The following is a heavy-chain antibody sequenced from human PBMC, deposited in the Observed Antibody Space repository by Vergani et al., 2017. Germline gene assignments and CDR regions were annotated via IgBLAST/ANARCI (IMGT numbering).Heavy chain of an antibody. Sequence: QVQLQESGPGLVKPSETLSLTCTVSGGSISSYYWSWIRQPPGKGLEWIGYIYYSGSTNYNPSLKSRVTISVDTSKNQFSLKLSSVTAADTAVYYCARDVGSKYCNGGSCYSEAPSHYYYMDVWGKGTTVTVSS. D-gene: IGHD2-15*01. CDR3: ARDVGSKYCNGGSCYSEAPSHYYYMDV. CDR2: IYYSGST. V-gene: IGHV4-59*01. CDR1: GGSISSYY. J-gene: IGHJ6*03.